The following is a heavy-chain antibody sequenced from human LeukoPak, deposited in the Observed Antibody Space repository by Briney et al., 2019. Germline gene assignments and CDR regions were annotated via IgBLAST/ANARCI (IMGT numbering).Heavy chain of an antibody. D-gene: IGHD3-22*01. Sequence: SETLSLTCTVSGGSISSGSYYWSWIRQPAGKGLEWIGRIYPSGSTNYNPSLKSRVTISVDTSKNQFSLKLSSVTAADTAVYFCARETNGYYDHWGQGTLVTDSS. CDR2: IYPSGST. CDR1: GGSISSGSYY. V-gene: IGHV4-61*02. J-gene: IGHJ4*02. CDR3: ARETNGYYDH.